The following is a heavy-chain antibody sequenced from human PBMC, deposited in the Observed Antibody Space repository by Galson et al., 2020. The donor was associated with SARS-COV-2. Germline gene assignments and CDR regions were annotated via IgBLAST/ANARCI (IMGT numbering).Heavy chain of an antibody. D-gene: IGHD2-2*01. J-gene: IGHJ5*02. CDR3: ARQHCSDTSCYEGNWFDP. V-gene: IGHV5-10-1*01. CDR1: GYIFTNYW. CDR2: IDPRYSYT. Sequence: HGESLKISCKSSGYIFTNYWITWLRQMPGKGLEWMGRIDPRYSYTNYSPSFHGHVTISTDNSIATAYLQWSSLKASDTAIYYCARQHCSDTSCYEGNWFDPWGRGTLVAVSS.